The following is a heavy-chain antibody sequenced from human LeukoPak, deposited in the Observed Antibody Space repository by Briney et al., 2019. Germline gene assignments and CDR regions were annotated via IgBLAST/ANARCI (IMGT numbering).Heavy chain of an antibody. D-gene: IGHD6-13*01. CDR2: IYTSGST. CDR3: ATQPSGYSSSWYSR. Sequence: SETLSLTCTVSGGSISSGSYYWSWIRQPAGKGLEWIGRIYTSGSTNYIPSLKSRVTISVDTSKNQFSLKLSSVTAADTAVYYCATQPSGYSSSWYSRWGQGTLVTVS. V-gene: IGHV4-61*02. J-gene: IGHJ4*02. CDR1: GGSISSGSYY.